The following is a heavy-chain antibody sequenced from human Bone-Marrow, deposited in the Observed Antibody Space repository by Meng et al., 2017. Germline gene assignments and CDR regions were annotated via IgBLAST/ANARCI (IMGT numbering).Heavy chain of an antibody. CDR2: IIPIFGTA. V-gene: IGHV1-69*06. Sequence: SVKVSCKASGGTFSSYAISWVRQAPGQGLEWMGGIIPIFGTANYAQKFQGRVTITADKSTSTAYMELSSLRSDDTAVYYCAREAVHYDFWSGYYEATRYYFDYWGQGTLVTVSS. CDR3: AREAVHYDFWSGYYEATRYYFDY. D-gene: IGHD3-3*01. J-gene: IGHJ4*02. CDR1: GGTFSSYA.